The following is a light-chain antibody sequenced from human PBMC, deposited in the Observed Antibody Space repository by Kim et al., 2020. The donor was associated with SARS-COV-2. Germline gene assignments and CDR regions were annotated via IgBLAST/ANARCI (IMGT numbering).Light chain of an antibody. Sequence: ASVRDRVTITWQASHHIRSCLKWYQAKVGKAPKLLFYEASKLETGVPSRFSGSGSGTDFTFTISSLQPEGIATYYCQQCDNLPLTFGGGTKVDIK. V-gene: IGKV1-33*01. CDR2: EAS. CDR3: QQCDNLPLT. J-gene: IGKJ4*01. CDR1: HHIRSC.